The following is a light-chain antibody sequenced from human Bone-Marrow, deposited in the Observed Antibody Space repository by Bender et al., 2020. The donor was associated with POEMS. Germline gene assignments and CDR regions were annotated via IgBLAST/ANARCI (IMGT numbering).Light chain of an antibody. V-gene: IGLV2-23*02. Sequence: QSALTQPASVSGSPGQSITISCTGTSSDVGSYNLVSWYQQHPGKAPKLIIYEVNKRPSGVSNRFSGSKSGNTASLTISGLLAEDEADYYCCSYAGSHVVFGGGTKLTVL. J-gene: IGLJ2*01. CDR3: CSYAGSHVV. CDR1: SSDVGSYNL. CDR2: EVN.